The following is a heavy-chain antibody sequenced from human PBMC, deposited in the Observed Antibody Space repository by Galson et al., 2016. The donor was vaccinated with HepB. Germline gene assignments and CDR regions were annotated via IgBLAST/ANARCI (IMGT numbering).Heavy chain of an antibody. CDR2: MRSNSFGGTT. V-gene: IGHV3-49*03. Sequence: SLRLSCAASGFTFGDFAVSWIRQAPGKGLEWVAFMRSNSFGGTTQYAASVKGRFTISRDDSKSIAYLQMNSLKTEDTAVYYCIRGRSGLFPGVGYWDQGTLVTVSS. CDR3: IRGRSGLFPGVGY. J-gene: IGHJ4*02. D-gene: IGHD1-26*01. CDR1: GFTFGDFA.